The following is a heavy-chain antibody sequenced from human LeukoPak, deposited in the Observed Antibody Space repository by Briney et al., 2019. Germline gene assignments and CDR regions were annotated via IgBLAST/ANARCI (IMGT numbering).Heavy chain of an antibody. J-gene: IGHJ4*02. CDR3: ARGNTAMVAYYSDY. CDR2: IYYSGST. D-gene: IGHD5-18*01. CDR1: GGSISSYY. V-gene: IGHV4-59*01. Sequence: SETLSLTCTISGGSISSYYWSWIRQPPGKGLEWIGYIYYSGSTNYNPSLKSRVTISVDTSKNQFSLKLSSVTAADTAVYYCARGNTAMVAYYSDYWGQGTLVTVSS.